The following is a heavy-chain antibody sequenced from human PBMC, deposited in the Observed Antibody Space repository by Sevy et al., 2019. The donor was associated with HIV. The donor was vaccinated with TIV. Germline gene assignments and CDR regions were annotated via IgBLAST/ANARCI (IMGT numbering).Heavy chain of an antibody. V-gene: IGHV3-66*01. CDR1: TFSVTDNY. D-gene: IGHD3-22*01. Sequence: GGSLRLPCAASTFSVTDNYMSWVRQAPGKGLEWVSTIYSGGSTFYADSVKGRFTISRDNSKNTLYLQMNSLRAEDTAVYYCARDRYYDASGYYYYYGLDVWGQGTTVTVSS. J-gene: IGHJ6*02. CDR2: IYSGGST. CDR3: ARDRYYDASGYYYYYGLDV.